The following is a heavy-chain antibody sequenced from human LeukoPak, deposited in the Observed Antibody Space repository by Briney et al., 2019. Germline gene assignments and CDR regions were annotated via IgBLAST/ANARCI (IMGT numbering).Heavy chain of an antibody. CDR3: AKDRHSSGWYGTDY. D-gene: IGHD6-19*01. CDR2: ISYDGGNI. Sequence: PGRSLRLSCAASGFTFSSYGMHWVRQAPGKGLEWVAFISYDGGNIYYADSVKGRFTISRDNSKNTLSLQMNSLRAEDTAVYYCAKDRHSSGWYGTDYWGQGTLVTVSS. CDR1: GFTFSSYG. J-gene: IGHJ4*02. V-gene: IGHV3-30*18.